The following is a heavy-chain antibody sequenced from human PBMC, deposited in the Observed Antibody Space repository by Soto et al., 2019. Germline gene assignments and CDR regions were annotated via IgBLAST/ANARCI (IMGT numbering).Heavy chain of an antibody. J-gene: IGHJ4*02. CDR3: SRAGILTTPYYFDY. Sequence: GGSLRLSCTASGFIFSDHYMDWVRQAPGKGLEWVGRIRNKANSYTTEYAASVKGRFTISRDDSKNSLYLQMNSLRTEDTALYYCSRAGILTTPYYFDYWGQGTLVTVS. D-gene: IGHD4-4*01. CDR1: GFIFSDHY. CDR2: IRNKANSYTT. V-gene: IGHV3-72*01.